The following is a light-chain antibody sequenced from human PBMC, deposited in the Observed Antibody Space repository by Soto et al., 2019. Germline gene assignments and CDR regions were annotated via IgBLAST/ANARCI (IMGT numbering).Light chain of an antibody. CDR3: RSYTSSSTPYV. CDR2: DVT. Sequence: QSALTQPASVSGSPGQSITISCTGSSSDIGAYDYVSWYQQRPVKAPKLMIFDVTNRPSGVSDRFSGSKSDNTASLTISGLQTEDEADYYCRSYTSSSTPYVFGTGTKLTVL. J-gene: IGLJ1*01. V-gene: IGLV2-14*01. CDR1: SSDIGAYDY.